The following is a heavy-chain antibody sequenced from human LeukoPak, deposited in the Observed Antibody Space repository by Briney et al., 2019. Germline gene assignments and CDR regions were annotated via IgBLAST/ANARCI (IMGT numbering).Heavy chain of an antibody. CDR2: INLDGSST. D-gene: IGHD6-13*01. Sequence: GGSLRLSCAASGFTFSSYWMHWVRHAPGKGLVWVSRINLDGSSTNYADSVKGRFTISRDNAKNTVYLQMNSLRDEDTAIYYCARALSSWYGALGYWGQGTLVTVSS. J-gene: IGHJ4*02. CDR3: ARALSSWYGALGY. CDR1: GFTFSSYW. V-gene: IGHV3-74*01.